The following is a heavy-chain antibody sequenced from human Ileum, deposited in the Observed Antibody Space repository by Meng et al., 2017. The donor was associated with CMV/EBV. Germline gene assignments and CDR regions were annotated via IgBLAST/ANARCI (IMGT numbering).Heavy chain of an antibody. J-gene: IGHJ4*02. CDR1: GFSLITSEVG. V-gene: IGHV2-5*02. CDR3: AHGRGWLTDY. Sequence: ITRKESVPTLLKPTPTLTLTCTFSGFSLITSEVGVHWIRQPPGKALEWLALIYWDDDNRFSPSLKNRLTITKDTSKNQVVLRMTNMDPTDTATYYCAHGRGWLTDYWGQGTLVTVSS. D-gene: IGHD6-19*01. CDR2: IYWDDDN.